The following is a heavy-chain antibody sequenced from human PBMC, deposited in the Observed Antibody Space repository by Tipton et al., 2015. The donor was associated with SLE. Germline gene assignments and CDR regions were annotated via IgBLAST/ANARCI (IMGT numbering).Heavy chain of an antibody. D-gene: IGHD6-19*01. CDR3: ARWGRSSGWYGY. J-gene: IGHJ4*02. CDR2: IYYSGST. CDR1: GGSISSYY. V-gene: IGHV4-39*07. Sequence: LRLSCTVSGGSISSYYWGWIRQPPGKGLEWIGSIYYSGSTYYNPSLKSRVTISVDTSKNQFSLKLSSVTAADTAVYYCARWGRSSGWYGYWGQGTLVTVSS.